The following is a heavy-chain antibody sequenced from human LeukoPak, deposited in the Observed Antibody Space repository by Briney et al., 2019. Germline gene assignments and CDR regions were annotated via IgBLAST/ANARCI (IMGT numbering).Heavy chain of an antibody. V-gene: IGHV4-4*07. J-gene: IGHJ4*02. CDR2: IYTSGST. D-gene: IGHD3-22*01. Sequence: SETLSLTCTVSGGSISSYYWSWIRQPAGKGLEWIGCIYTSGSTNYNPSLKSRVTMSVDTSKNQFSPKLSSVTAADTAVYYCATGTYYYDSSGSPLDYWGQGTLVTVSS. CDR3: ATGTYYYDSSGSPLDY. CDR1: GGSISSYY.